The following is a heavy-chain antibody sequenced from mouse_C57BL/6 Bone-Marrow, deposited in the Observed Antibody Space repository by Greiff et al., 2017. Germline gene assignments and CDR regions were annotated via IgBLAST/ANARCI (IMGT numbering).Heavy chain of an antibody. CDR3: ARHLYYYGSSYTWFAY. CDR1: GFTFSDYY. J-gene: IGHJ3*01. V-gene: IGHV5-12*01. D-gene: IGHD1-1*01. Sequence: EVQLVESGGGLVQPGGSLKLSCAASGFTFSDYYMYWVRQTPEKRLEWVAYISNGGGSTYYPDTVKGRFTISRDNAKNTLYLQMSRLKSEDTAMYYCARHLYYYGSSYTWFAYWGQGTLVTVSA. CDR2: ISNGGGST.